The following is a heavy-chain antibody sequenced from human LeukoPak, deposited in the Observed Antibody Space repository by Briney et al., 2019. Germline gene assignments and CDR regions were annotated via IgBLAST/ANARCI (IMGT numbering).Heavy chain of an antibody. CDR1: GFTFTSSA. CDR3: AREGPYYDIPTVLVSPQFDY. V-gene: IGHV1-58*02. J-gene: IGHJ4*02. CDR2: IVVGSGNT. Sequence: GTSVKVSCKASGFTFTSSAMQWVRQARGQRLEWIGWIVVGSGNTNYAQKFQERVTITRDMSTSTAYMELSRLRSDDTAVYYCAREGPYYDIPTVLVSPQFDYWGQGTLVTVSS. D-gene: IGHD3-9*01.